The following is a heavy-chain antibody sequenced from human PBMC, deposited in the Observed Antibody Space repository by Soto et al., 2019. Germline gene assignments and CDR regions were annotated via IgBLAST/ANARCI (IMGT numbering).Heavy chain of an antibody. CDR3: ARLTYYGMDV. J-gene: IGHJ6*04. CDR2: TGTSAGST. CDR1: GFTFSSYA. V-gene: IGHV3-23*01. Sequence: PGGSLRLSCAASGFTFSSYAMSWVRQAPGKGLEWVSSTGTSAGSTFYADSVKGRFTISRDNSKNTLYLQMNSLRAEDTAIYYCARLTYYGMDVWGKGTTVTVSS. D-gene: IGHD3-16*01.